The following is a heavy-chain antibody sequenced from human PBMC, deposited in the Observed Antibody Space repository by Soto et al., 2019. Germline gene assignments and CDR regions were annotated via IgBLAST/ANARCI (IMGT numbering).Heavy chain of an antibody. D-gene: IGHD6-13*01. Sequence: QVQLVESGGGVVQPGRSLRLSCAASGFDFNTYGLHWVRQAPGKGLEWVAAISFDGGNQYYADSVKGRFTISRDKSNSTVYLQMNSLGAEDTATYFCAKDSSVTAAGSGGWFDPWGPGTLVIVSS. J-gene: IGHJ5*02. CDR3: AKDSSVTAAGSGGWFDP. V-gene: IGHV3-30*18. CDR1: GFDFNTYG. CDR2: ISFDGGNQ.